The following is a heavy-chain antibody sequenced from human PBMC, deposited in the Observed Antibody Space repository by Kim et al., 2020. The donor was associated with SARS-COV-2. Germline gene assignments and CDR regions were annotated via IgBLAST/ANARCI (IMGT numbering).Heavy chain of an antibody. CDR3: AKTPYSSSWDYYLDY. Sequence: DTVTGRFAISRHNSKNTLYLQMNSLSAEDTAVYYYAKTPYSSSWDYYLDYWGQGTLVTVSS. V-gene: IGHV3-23*01. J-gene: IGHJ4*02. D-gene: IGHD6-13*01.